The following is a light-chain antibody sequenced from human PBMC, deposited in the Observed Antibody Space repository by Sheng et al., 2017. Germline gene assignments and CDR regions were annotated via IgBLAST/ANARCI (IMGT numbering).Light chain of an antibody. CDR2: QDS. CDR3: QAWDSGTAV. CDR1: KLGNKY. V-gene: IGLV3-1*01. J-gene: IGLJ2*01. Sequence: SYELTQPPSVSMSPGQTASITCSGDKLGNKYTYWYQQKPGQSPVLVIYQDSKRPSGIPERFSASNSGNTATLTISGTQAMDEADYYCQAWDSGTAVFGGGTKLTVL.